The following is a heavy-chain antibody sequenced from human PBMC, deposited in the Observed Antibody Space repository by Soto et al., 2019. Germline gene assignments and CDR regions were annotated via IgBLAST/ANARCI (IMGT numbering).Heavy chain of an antibody. V-gene: IGHV4-38-2*01. CDR2: INHRGNS. CDR3: VRGGDDYGSYIDY. Sequence: SETLSLTCDVSGYSISTGYYCACVRQPPGKGMEWIGSINHRGNSYYNPSLKSRVTISVDTSKNQGSLKVSSVTAADTAVYYCVRGGDDYGSYIDYWGQGTLVTVSS. J-gene: IGHJ4*02. D-gene: IGHD4-17*01. CDR1: GYSISTGYY.